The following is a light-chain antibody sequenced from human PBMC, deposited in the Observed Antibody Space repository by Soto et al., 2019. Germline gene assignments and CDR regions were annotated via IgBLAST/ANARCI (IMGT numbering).Light chain of an antibody. Sequence: EIVLTQSPGTLSLSPGERATLSCRASQSVSSSYLAWYQQKPGQAPRLLIYGASSRATGIPDRFSGSGSGTDFTLTISRREPEDFAVYYYQQYGSSPLLTFGGGTKVEIK. CDR1: QSVSSSY. CDR3: QQYGSSPLLT. V-gene: IGKV3-20*01. CDR2: GAS. J-gene: IGKJ4*01.